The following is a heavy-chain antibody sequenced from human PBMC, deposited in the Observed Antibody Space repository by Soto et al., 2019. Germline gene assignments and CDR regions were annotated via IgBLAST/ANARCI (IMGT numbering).Heavy chain of an antibody. CDR1: GYTFTSYG. CDR2: ISAYNGKT. Sequence: QVQLVQSGAEVKKPGASVKVSCKASGYTFTSYGISWVRQAPGQGIEWMGWISAYNGKTNYAQKLQGRVTMTTDTSASTASMELRSLRSADTAVYYCARDSLMIDVIDAFDIWGQGTMVTVSS. J-gene: IGHJ3*02. V-gene: IGHV1-18*01. CDR3: ARDSLMIDVIDAFDI. D-gene: IGHD3-22*01.